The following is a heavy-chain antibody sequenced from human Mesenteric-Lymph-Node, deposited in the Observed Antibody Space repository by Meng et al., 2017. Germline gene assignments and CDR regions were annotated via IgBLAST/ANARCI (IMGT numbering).Heavy chain of an antibody. CDR1: GGSFSGYY. CDR2: ISHSGST. V-gene: IGHV4-34*01. CDR3: ATNYYGSGSYSDYNWFDP. J-gene: IGHJ5*02. D-gene: IGHD3-10*01. Sequence: QVQVRQWVAGLFNPSETLSLTWAFCGGSFSGYYWSWIRQPPGKGLGWIGEISHSGSTNYNPSLKSRVTISVDTSKNQFSLKLSSLTAADTAVYYCATNYYGSGSYSDYNWFDPWGQGTLVTVSS.